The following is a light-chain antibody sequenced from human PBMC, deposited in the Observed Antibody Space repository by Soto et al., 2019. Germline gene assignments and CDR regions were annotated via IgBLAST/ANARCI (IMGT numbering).Light chain of an antibody. CDR3: QKYNSAPPWT. J-gene: IGKJ1*01. V-gene: IGKV1-27*01. CDR2: AAS. CDR1: QGISNY. Sequence: DIQMTQSPSSLSASVGDRVTITCRASQGISNYLAWYQQKPGKVPKLLIYAASTLQSGVTSRFSGSGSGTEFTLTISSLQPEDVATYYCQKYNSAPPWTFGQGTKVEIK.